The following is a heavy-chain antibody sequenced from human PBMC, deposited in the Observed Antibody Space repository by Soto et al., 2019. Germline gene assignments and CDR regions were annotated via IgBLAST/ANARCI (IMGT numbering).Heavy chain of an antibody. CDR3: ARDAGIDRSSLGIRETDY. CDR1: GFTFTSYY. J-gene: IGHJ4*02. D-gene: IGHD6-6*01. Sequence: QVQLVQSGAEAKKPGASVKVSCEASGFTFTSYYIHWVRQAPGQGLEWMGMINPSDDRPTYAQKFQGRVTMTSDTSTSTVYMDLSSLRSEDTAVYYCARDAGIDRSSLGIRETDYWGQGTQVTVSS. CDR2: INPSDDRP. V-gene: IGHV1-46*01.